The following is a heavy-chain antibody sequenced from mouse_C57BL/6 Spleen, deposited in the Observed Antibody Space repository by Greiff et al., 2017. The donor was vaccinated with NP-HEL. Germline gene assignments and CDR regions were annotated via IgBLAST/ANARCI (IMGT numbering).Heavy chain of an antibody. V-gene: IGHV1-5*01. CDR1: GYTFTSYW. D-gene: IGHD2-4*01. J-gene: IGHJ1*03. Sequence: EVQLQQSGTVLARPGASVKMSCKTSGYTFTSYWMHWVKQRPGQGLEWIGAIYPGNSDTSYNQKFKGKAKLTAVTSASTAYMELSSLTNEDSAVYYCTRNSYDSHWYFDVWGTGTTVTVSS. CDR2: IYPGNSDT. CDR3: TRNSYDSHWYFDV.